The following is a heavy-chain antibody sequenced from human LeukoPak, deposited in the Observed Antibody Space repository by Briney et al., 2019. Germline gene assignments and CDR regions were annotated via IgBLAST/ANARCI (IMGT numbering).Heavy chain of an antibody. CDR3: ARADVLRYFDWLDSGYYFDY. J-gene: IGHJ4*02. CDR1: GVSISSYY. CDR2: IYYSGST. Sequence: PSETLSLTCTVSGVSISSYYWSWIRQPPGKGLEWIGYIYYSGSTNYNPSLKSRVTISVDTSKNQFSLKLSSVTAADTAVYYCARADVLRYFDWLDSGYYFDYWGQGTLVTVSS. D-gene: IGHD3-9*01. V-gene: IGHV4-59*01.